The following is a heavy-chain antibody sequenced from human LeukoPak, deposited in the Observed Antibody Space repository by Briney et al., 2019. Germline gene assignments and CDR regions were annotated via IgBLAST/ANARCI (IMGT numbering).Heavy chain of an antibody. D-gene: IGHD3-22*01. CDR3: ARVTYSSGYSSVFDY. J-gene: IGHJ4*02. Sequence: SETLSLTCAVYGGSFSGYYWSWIRQPPGKGLEWIGEINHSGSTNYNPSLKSRVTISVDTSKNQFSLKLSSVTAADTAVYYCARVTYSSGYSSVFDYWGQGTLVTVSS. CDR1: GGSFSGYY. CDR2: INHSGST. V-gene: IGHV4-34*01.